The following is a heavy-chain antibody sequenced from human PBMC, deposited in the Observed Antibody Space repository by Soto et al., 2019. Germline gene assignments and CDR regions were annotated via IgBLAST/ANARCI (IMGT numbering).Heavy chain of an antibody. CDR1: GYSFTDHY. V-gene: IGHV1-2*04. CDR2: INPNTGVT. D-gene: IGHD1-1*01. Sequence: QAQLVQSGADVKKPGASVKASCRASGYSFTDHYMHWVRQAPGQGLEWLGRINPNTGVTHFAQKFQGLVTMTRDTSINTAYIELTRQKSDDTACYYFVPCPDDFRYGVDVFGHGTAVTVSS. CDR3: VPCPDDFRYGVDV. J-gene: IGHJ6*02.